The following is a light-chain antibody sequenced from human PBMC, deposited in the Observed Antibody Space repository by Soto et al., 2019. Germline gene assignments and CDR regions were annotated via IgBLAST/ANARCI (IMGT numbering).Light chain of an antibody. CDR1: SSDIGAYNL. CDR3: SSYTSSITLV. CDR2: DVT. J-gene: IGLJ3*02. Sequence: QAASVSGSPGQSITISCTGTSSDIGAYNLVSWYQQHPGKVPKLLIYDVTYRPSGVSNRFSGFKSGTTASLTISGLQAEDEAYYYCSSYTSSITLVFGGGTKVTVL. V-gene: IGLV2-14*03.